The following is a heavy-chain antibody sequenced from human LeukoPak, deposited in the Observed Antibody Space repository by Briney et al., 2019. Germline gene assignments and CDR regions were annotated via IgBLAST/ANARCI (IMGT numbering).Heavy chain of an antibody. V-gene: IGHV1-8*01. CDR1: GYTFTSYD. D-gene: IGHD3-22*01. CDR3: ARGRPQSYFDSGGYFSY. J-gene: IGHJ4*02. CDR2: MNPNSGST. Sequence: ASVKVSCKASGYTFTSYDINWLRQATGQGLEWMGWMNPNSGSTGYAQKFQDRVTMTRSTSISTAYMELSSLRSEDTAVYYCARGRPQSYFDSGGYFSYWGQGTLVTVSS.